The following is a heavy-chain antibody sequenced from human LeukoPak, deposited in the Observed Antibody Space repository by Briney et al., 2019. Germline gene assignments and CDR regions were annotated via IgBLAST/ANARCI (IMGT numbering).Heavy chain of an antibody. CDR2: ISYDGSNK. Sequence: GGSLRLSCAASGFTFSSYGMHWVRQAPGKGLEWVAVISYDGSNKYYADSVKGRFTISRDNSKNTLYLQMNSLRADDTAVYYCAKGEYYYDSSGYSIGNWGQGTLVTVSS. J-gene: IGHJ4*02. CDR1: GFTFSSYG. D-gene: IGHD3-22*01. V-gene: IGHV3-30*18. CDR3: AKGEYYYDSSGYSIGN.